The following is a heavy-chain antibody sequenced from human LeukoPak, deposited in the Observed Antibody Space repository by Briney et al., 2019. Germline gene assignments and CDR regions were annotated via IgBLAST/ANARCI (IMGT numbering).Heavy chain of an antibody. CDR1: GFTFSSYA. D-gene: IGHD3-10*01. J-gene: IGHJ5*02. V-gene: IGHV3-23*01. Sequence: PGGSLRLSCAASGFTFSSYAMSWVRQAPGKGLEWVSAISGSGGSTYYADSVKGRFTISRDNSKNTLYLQMNSLRAEDTAVYYCAKDQWTPPFGGRHNWFDPWGQGTLVTVSS. CDR3: AKDQWTPPFGGRHNWFDP. CDR2: ISGSGGST.